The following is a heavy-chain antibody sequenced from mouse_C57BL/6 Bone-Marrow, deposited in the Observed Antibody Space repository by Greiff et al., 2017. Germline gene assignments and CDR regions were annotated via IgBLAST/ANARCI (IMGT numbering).Heavy chain of an antibody. D-gene: IGHD1-1*01. V-gene: IGHV1-50*01. CDR1: GYTFTSYW. J-gene: IGHJ1*03. CDR2: IDPSDSYT. Sequence: VQLQQPGAELVKPGASVKLSCKASGYTFTSYWMQWVKQRPGQGLEWIGEIDPSDSYTNYNQQFKGKATLTVDTSSSTAYMQLSSLTSEDSAVYYCAREGYYGSSYYWYFDVWGTGTTVTVSS. CDR3: AREGYYGSSYYWYFDV.